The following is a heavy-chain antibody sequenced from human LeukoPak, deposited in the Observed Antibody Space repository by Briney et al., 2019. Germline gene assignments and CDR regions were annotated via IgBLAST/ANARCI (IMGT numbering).Heavy chain of an antibody. V-gene: IGHV1-69*04. CDR3: ASTPSGSYWFDP. CDR1: GYTFTSYA. J-gene: IGHJ5*02. CDR2: IIPILGIA. Sequence: ASVKVSCKASGYTFTSYAISWVRQAPGQGLEWMGRIIPILGIANYAQKFQGRVTITADKSTSTAYMELSSLRSEDTAVYYCASTPSGSYWFDPWGQGTLVTVSS. D-gene: IGHD1-26*01.